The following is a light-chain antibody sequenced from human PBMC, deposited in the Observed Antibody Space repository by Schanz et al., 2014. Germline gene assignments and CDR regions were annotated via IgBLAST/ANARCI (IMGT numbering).Light chain of an antibody. J-gene: IGKJ3*01. V-gene: IGKV3-15*01. CDR2: GAS. Sequence: EIVMTQSPGTLSVSPGERATLSCSAGQSISSNLAWYQHKTGQAPRLLIYGASTRATGIPGRFSGSGSGTEFTLTISSLQSEDFAVYYCQQYHDWPPFTFGPGTKVDIK. CDR1: QSISSN. CDR3: QQYHDWPPFT.